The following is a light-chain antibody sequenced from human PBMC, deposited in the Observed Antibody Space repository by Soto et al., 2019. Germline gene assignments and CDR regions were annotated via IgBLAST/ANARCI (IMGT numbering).Light chain of an antibody. CDR1: QRMSNS. V-gene: IGKV1-39*01. J-gene: IGKJ2*01. CDR2: AAS. Sequence: DIQMTQSPSSLSASVGDRVTISCRASQRMSNSLNWYQQKPGKAPDLLIYAASNLQSGVPSRFSGSVSGTDFTLTISRLQPEDFATYYCQQSYSSPQMYTFVHWTQLEIK. CDR3: QQSYSSPQMYT.